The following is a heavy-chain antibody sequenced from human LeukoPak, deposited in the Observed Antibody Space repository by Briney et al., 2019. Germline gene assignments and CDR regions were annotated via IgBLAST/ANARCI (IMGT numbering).Heavy chain of an antibody. CDR1: GFTFSSYG. Sequence: GGSLRLSCAASGFTFSSYGMHWVRQAPGKGLEWVAVIRYDGSNKYYADSVKGRFTISRDNSKNTLYLQMNSLRAEDTAVYYCAREHPVSEWLVNYWGQGTLVTVSS. D-gene: IGHD6-19*01. CDR2: IRYDGSNK. J-gene: IGHJ4*02. CDR3: AREHPVSEWLVNY. V-gene: IGHV3-33*01.